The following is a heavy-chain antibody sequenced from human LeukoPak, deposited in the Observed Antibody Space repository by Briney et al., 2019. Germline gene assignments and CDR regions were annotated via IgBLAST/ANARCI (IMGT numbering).Heavy chain of an antibody. Sequence: GGSLRLSCVVSGFRFSSYWMSWVRQAPGKEPERVANIKEDGSEKYYEDSVRGRFTISRDNAKNTLFLDMNSLRAEDTAVFYCATDQDHGYFRHWGQGSLVTVSS. CDR2: IKEDGSEK. CDR1: GFRFSSYW. D-gene: IGHD4-17*01. V-gene: IGHV3-7*01. CDR3: ATDQDHGYFRH. J-gene: IGHJ1*01.